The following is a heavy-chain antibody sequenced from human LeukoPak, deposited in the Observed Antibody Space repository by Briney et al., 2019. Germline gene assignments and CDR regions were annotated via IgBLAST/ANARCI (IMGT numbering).Heavy chain of an antibody. CDR3: ARDSDYDILTGHMPFDY. CDR2: IYHSGST. D-gene: IGHD3-9*01. Sequence: PSETLSLTCTVSGYSISSGYYWGWIRQPPGKGLEWIGSIYHSGSTYYNPSLKSRVTISVDTSKNQFSLKPSSVTAADTAVYYCARDSDYDILTGHMPFDYWGQGTLVTVSS. V-gene: IGHV4-38-2*02. J-gene: IGHJ4*02. CDR1: GYSISSGYY.